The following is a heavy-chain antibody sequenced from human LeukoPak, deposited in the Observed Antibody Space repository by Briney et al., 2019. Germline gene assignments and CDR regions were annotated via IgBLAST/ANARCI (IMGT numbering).Heavy chain of an antibody. CDR2: LYPGGTT. V-gene: IGHV3-53*01. CDR3: ARTVVAAKTYYFDY. D-gene: IGHD2-15*01. CDR1: GFTVSSNY. J-gene: IGHJ4*02. Sequence: GGSLRLSCVVSGFTVSSNYMTWVRQAPAKGLEWVSVLYPGGTTYFADSVKGRFTISRDNSKNTLYLQMNSLRPEDTALYYCARTVVAAKTYYFDYWGRGTLVTVSS.